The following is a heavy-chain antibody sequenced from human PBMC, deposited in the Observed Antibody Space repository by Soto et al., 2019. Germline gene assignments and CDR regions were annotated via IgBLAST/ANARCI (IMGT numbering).Heavy chain of an antibody. J-gene: IGHJ4*02. CDR1: GFTFSSYA. CDR3: TAGGSLDY. D-gene: IGHD1-26*01. V-gene: IGHV3-30-3*01. CDR2: ISYDGSNK. Sequence: QVQLVESGGGVVQPGRSLRLSCAASGFTFSSYAMHWVRQAPGKGLEWVAVISYDGSNKYYADSVKGRFTISRDNSKNPLYLQMNSLGAEDTAVYYCTAGGSLDYWGQGTLVTVSS.